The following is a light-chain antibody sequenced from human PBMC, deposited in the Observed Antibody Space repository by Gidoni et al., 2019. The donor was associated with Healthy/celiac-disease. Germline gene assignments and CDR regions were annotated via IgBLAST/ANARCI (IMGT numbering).Light chain of an antibody. CDR2: GNS. Sequence: QSVLTQPPSVSGAPGQRVTISCTGSSPNIGAGYDVHWYQQLPGTAPKLLIYGNSNRPSGVPDRFSGPKSGTSASLAITGLQAEDEADYYCQSYDSSLSGSTVFGGGTKLTVL. J-gene: IGLJ2*01. V-gene: IGLV1-40*01. CDR3: QSYDSSLSGSTV. CDR1: SPNIGAGYD.